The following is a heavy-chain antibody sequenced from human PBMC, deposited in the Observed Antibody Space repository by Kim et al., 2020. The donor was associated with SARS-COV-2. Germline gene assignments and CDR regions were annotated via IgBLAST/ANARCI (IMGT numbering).Heavy chain of an antibody. CDR1: GYTLTELS. J-gene: IGHJ6*02. CDR3: ATDTGKNYYYGMDV. D-gene: IGHD3-10*01. Sequence: ASVKVSCKVSGYTLTELSMHWVRQAPGKGLEWMGGFDPEDGETIYAQKFQGRVTMTEDTSTDTAYMELSSLRSEDTAVYYCATDTGKNYYYGMDVWGQGTTVTVSS. V-gene: IGHV1-24*01. CDR2: FDPEDGET.